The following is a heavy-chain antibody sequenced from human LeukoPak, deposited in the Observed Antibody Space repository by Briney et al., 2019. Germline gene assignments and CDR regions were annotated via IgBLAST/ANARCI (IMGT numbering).Heavy chain of an antibody. V-gene: IGHV4-4*09. CDR3: AGGPAWAGTAFDF. CDR2: IYTSGST. D-gene: IGHD6-19*01. J-gene: IGHJ4*02. Sequence: SETLSLTCSVSGGSVRSYYWSWIRQFAGKELQWIGYIYTSGSTDYNPSLKSRVTISVDRSRNLIFLNLRSVTAADTPVYYCAGGPAWAGTAFDFWGQGSRVTVSS. CDR1: GGSVRSYY.